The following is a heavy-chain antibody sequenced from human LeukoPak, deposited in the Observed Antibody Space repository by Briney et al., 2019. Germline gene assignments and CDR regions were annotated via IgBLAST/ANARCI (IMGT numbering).Heavy chain of an antibody. Sequence: PGGSLRLSCTASGFTFGDYAMSWVRQAPGKGLEWVGFIRSKAYGGTTEYAASVKGRFTISRDDSKSIAYLQMNSLKTEDTAVYNCIRGGYNSGWYGNNWFDPWGQGTLVTVSS. CDR3: IRGGYNSGWYGNNWFDP. V-gene: IGHV3-49*04. CDR1: GFTFGDYA. CDR2: IRSKAYGGTT. D-gene: IGHD6-19*01. J-gene: IGHJ5*02.